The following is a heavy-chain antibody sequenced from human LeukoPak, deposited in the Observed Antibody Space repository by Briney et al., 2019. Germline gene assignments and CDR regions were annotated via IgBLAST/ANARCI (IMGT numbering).Heavy chain of an antibody. CDR2: ISSSGSTI. D-gene: IGHD5-18*01. Sequence: GGSLRLSCAASGFTFSDYYMSWIRQAPGKGLEWVSYISSSGSTIYYADSVKGRFTISRDNSKNTLYLQMNSLRAEDTAVYYCAKDKYSPNINNWFDPWGQGTLVTVSS. V-gene: IGHV3-11*01. CDR1: GFTFSDYY. CDR3: AKDKYSPNINNWFDP. J-gene: IGHJ5*02.